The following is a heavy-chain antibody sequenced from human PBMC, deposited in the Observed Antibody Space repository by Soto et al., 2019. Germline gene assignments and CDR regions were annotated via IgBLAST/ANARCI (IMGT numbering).Heavy chain of an antibody. D-gene: IGHD3-10*01. V-gene: IGHV2-5*02. J-gene: IGHJ4*02. CDR2: IYWDDDK. CDR1: GFSLSSHGVG. CDR3: AHSYYYGSGSYYSYYFDY. Sequence: SGPTLVNPTQTLTLTCTFSGFSLSSHGVGVGWIRQPPGKALEWLALIYWDDDKRYRPSLRSRLTITKDTSKNQVVLTMTNMEPVDTATYYCAHSYYYGSGSYYSYYFDYWGQGALVAVSS.